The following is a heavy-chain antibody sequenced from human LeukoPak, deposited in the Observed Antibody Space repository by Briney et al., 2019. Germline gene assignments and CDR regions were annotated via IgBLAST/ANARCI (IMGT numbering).Heavy chain of an antibody. J-gene: IGHJ3*02. CDR3: AREAMVRGVPDAFDI. Sequence: GGSLRLSCAASRFSFRSYWMDWVRQAPGKGLEWVANIKHDGIEKYFVDSVKGRFAISRDNAKNLLFLQMNNLRAEDTAVYYCAREAMVRGVPDAFDIWGQGTVVTVSS. CDR1: RFSFRSYW. V-gene: IGHV3-7*01. CDR2: IKHDGIEK. D-gene: IGHD3-10*01.